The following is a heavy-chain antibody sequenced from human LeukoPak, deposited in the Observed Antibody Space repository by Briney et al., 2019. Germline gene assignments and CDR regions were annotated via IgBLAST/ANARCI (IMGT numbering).Heavy chain of an antibody. Sequence: PGGSLRLSCAASGFTFSSYGMHWVRQPPGKGLEWVAVISYDGSNKYYADSVKGRFTISRDNSKNTLYLQMNSLRAEDTAVYYCAKDRPSYCSGGSCSAGYFDYWGQGTLVTVSS. CDR1: GFTFSSYG. D-gene: IGHD2-15*01. CDR2: ISYDGSNK. J-gene: IGHJ4*02. CDR3: AKDRPSYCSGGSCSAGYFDY. V-gene: IGHV3-30*18.